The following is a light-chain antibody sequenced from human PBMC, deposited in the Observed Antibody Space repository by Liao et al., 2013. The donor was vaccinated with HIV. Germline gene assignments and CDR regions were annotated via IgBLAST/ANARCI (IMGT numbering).Light chain of an antibody. CDR3: QVWDRGSAHPTV. CDR1: NIGSES. CDR2: HGI. V-gene: IGLV3-21*04. J-gene: IGLJ1*01. Sequence: SYELTQPPSVSVAPGKTATITCGGNNIGSESVHWYQQRSGQAPVLVIFHGIDRPSGISDRFSGSTSENTATLTISRAEAGDEADYYCQVWDRGSAHPTVFGPGTKVTVL.